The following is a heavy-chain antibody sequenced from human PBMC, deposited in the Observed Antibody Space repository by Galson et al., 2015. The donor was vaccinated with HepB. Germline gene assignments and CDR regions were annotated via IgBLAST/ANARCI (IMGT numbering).Heavy chain of an antibody. V-gene: IGHV4-39*01. CDR1: GGSIRSSTYN. CDR3: ARQVPYYDLSSGPVSKAQYYFDY. Sequence: ETLSLTCTVSGGSIRSSTYNWGWIRQPPGKGLEWIGGIHRSGTIYNTPSLKSRVTISIDTSKNQFSLRLRSVTAADTAVYYCARQVPYYDLSSGPVSKAQYYFDYWGQGTLVTVSS. D-gene: IGHD3-3*01. CDR2: IHRSGTI. J-gene: IGHJ4*02.